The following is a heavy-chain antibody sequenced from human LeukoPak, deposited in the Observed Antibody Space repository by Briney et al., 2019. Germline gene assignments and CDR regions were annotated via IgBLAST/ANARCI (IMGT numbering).Heavy chain of an antibody. J-gene: IGHJ4*02. CDR1: GFTSSYHY. V-gene: IGHV3-72*01. D-gene: IGHD6-13*01. CDR3: ARGGPYSTSNY. CDR2: IRSKANRYST. Sequence: GGSLRLSCAASGFTSSYHYMDWVRQAPGQGLEWVGRIRSKANRYSTEYAAPVKSSVTILRDDSKNSVYLQMSSLKAEDSAVYYCARGGPYSTSNYWGQGTLVTVSS.